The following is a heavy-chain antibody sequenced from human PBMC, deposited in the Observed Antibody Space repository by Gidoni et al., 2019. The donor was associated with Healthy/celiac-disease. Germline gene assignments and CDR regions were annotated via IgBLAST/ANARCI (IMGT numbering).Heavy chain of an antibody. V-gene: IGHV4-34*01. CDR2: INHSGST. Sequence: QVQLQQWGAGLLKPSETLSLTCAVYCGSFSGYYWSWIRQPPGKGLEWIGEINHSGSTNYNPSLKSRVTISVDTSKNQFSLKLSSVTAADTAVYYCARLAGSDSSSSIAIDYWGQGTLVTVSS. D-gene: IGHD6-6*01. J-gene: IGHJ4*02. CDR1: CGSFSGYY. CDR3: ARLAGSDSSSSIAIDY.